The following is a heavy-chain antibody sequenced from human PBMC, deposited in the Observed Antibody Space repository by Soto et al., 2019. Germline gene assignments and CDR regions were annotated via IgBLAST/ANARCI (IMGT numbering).Heavy chain of an antibody. V-gene: IGHV3-21*01. Sequence: EVQLVESGGGLVKPGGSLRLSCAASGFSFSTYSMNWVRQAPGKALEWVSSISSTSTYIYYADSVKGRFTISRYNAKNSLYLQMNSLRAEDTAVFYCARDWGITVAVTSSPRDFWGQGTLVTVSS. CDR2: ISSTSTYI. CDR1: GFSFSTYS. D-gene: IGHD6-19*01. J-gene: IGHJ4*02. CDR3: ARDWGITVAVTSSPRDF.